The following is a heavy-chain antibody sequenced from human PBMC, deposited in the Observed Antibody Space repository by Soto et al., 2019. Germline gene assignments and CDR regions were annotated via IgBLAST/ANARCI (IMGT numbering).Heavy chain of an antibody. CDR3: AETLGFCSGGVCYENWFAP. J-gene: IGHJ5*02. D-gene: IGHD2-15*01. V-gene: IGHV1-18*01. CDR1: GYTSTSYG. Sequence: QVQLVQSGPEVKKPGASVKVSCTASGYTSTSYGITWVRQAPGQGLEWMGWISSYNGNTNYAQKLQGRVTMTTDTSTSTACMELRSLRSDDTAVYYCAETLGFCSGGVCYENWFAPWGQGTLVTVSS. CDR2: ISSYNGNT.